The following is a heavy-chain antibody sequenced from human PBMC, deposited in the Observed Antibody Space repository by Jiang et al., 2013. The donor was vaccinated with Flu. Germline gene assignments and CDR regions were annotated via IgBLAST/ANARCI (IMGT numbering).Heavy chain of an antibody. D-gene: IGHD3-22*01. CDR1: GFTFSTYA. CDR3: ARDLDLPVVTPGAY. Sequence: GRSLRLSCAASGFTFSTYAMHWVRQAPGKGLEWVAVISHDGRSTYFVDSVKGRFTISRDNSKNTLYLQMNSLRAEDTAVYYCARDLDLPVVTPGAYWGQGTLVTVSS. J-gene: IGHJ4*02. CDR2: ISHDGRST. V-gene: IGHV3-30*04.